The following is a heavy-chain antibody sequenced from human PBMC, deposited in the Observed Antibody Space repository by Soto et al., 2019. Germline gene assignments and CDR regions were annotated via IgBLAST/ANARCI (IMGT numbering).Heavy chain of an antibody. J-gene: IGHJ4*02. CDR1: GFTFSSYG. D-gene: IGHD3-22*01. Sequence: GGSLRLSCAASGFTFSSYGMHWVRQAPGKGLEWVAVISYDGSNKYYADSVKGRFTISRDNSKNTLYLQMNSLRAEDTAVYYCARFGSSGYYFVSGLDYWGQGTLVTVSS. CDR2: ISYDGSNK. CDR3: ARFGSSGYYFVSGLDY. V-gene: IGHV3-30*03.